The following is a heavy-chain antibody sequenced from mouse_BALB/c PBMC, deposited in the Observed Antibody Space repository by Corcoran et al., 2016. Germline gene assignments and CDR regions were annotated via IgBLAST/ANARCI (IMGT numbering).Heavy chain of an antibody. CDR2: IDPANGNT. CDR3: ANWDGYFDV. CDR1: GFNIKDTY. Sequence: EIQLQQSGAELVKPGASVKLSCTASGFNIKDTYMHWVKQRPEQGLEWIGRIDPANGNTKYDPKFQGKATITADTSSNTAYLPLRRLTSEDTAVYYCANWDGYFDVWGALTTVTVSP. D-gene: IGHD4-1*01. V-gene: IGHV14-3*02. J-gene: IGHJ1*02.